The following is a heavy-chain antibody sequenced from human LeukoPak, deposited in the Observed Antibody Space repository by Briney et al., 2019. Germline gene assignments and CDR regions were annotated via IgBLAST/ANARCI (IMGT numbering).Heavy chain of an antibody. Sequence: GGSLRFSCAASGFTFSNYWMHWVRQTPGKGLVWVSRINSDASVTTYADSVKGRFTISRDNAKNSLYLQMNSLRAEDTAVYYCAELGITMIGGVWGKGTTVTISS. D-gene: IGHD3-10*02. V-gene: IGHV3-74*01. CDR3: AELGITMIGGV. CDR1: GFTFSNYW. J-gene: IGHJ6*04. CDR2: INSDASVT.